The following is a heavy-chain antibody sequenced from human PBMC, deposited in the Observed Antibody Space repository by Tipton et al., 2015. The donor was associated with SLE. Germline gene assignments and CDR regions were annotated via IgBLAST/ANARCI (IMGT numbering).Heavy chain of an antibody. D-gene: IGHD6-13*01. Sequence: LSLTCAASGFTFSSYAMSWVRQAPGKGLEWVSTISGSGGSTYYADSVKGRFTISRDNSKNTLYLQMNSLRAEDTAVYYCAKDAGYSSNYYFDYWGQGTLVTVSS. V-gene: IGHV3-23*01. CDR3: AKDAGYSSNYYFDY. J-gene: IGHJ4*02. CDR1: GFTFSSYA. CDR2: ISGSGGST.